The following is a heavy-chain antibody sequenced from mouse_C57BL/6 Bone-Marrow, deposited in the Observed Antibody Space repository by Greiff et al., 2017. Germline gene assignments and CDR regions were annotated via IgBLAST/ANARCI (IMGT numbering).Heavy chain of an antibody. D-gene: IGHD1-1*01. J-gene: IGHJ3*01. CDR1: GYTFTSYG. Sequence: QVQLQQSGAELARPGASVKLSCKASGYTFTSYGISWVKQRTGQGLEWIGEIYPSSGNTYYNEKFKGKATLTADKSSSTAYMELRSLTSEDSAVYVGSRFFLLPGAYWGQGTLVTVSA. CDR3: SRFFLLPGAY. CDR2: IYPSSGNT. V-gene: IGHV1-81*01.